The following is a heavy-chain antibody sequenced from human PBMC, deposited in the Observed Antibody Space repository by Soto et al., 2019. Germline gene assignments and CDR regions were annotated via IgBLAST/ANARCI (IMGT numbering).Heavy chain of an antibody. CDR1: GGTFNSYT. D-gene: IGHD2-15*01. CDR3: ARVPGIVVVPTKHPLGASFDL. J-gene: IGHJ5*02. V-gene: IGHV1-69*01. Sequence: QVQLVQSGAEVKKPGSSVKVSCKASGGTFNSYTITWVRQAPGQGLEWMGGITPIFGRTNDAQKFQDRVTITADESTNTAYMELRDLTSDDTAVYYCARVPGIVVVPTKHPLGASFDLWGEGALVTVSS. CDR2: ITPIFGRT.